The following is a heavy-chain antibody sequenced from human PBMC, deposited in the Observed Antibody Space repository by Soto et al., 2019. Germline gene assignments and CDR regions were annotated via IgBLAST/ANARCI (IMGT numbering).Heavy chain of an antibody. J-gene: IGHJ4*02. CDR1: GFTFSSYS. Sequence: EVQLVESGGGLVKPGGSLRLSCAASGFTFSSYSMNWVRQAPGKGLEWVSSISSSSSYIYYADSVKGRFTISRDNAKNSLYLQMNSLRAEDRAVYYCARDSWAQLELRLPAVDYWGQGTLVTVSS. V-gene: IGHV3-21*01. D-gene: IGHD1-7*01. CDR3: ARDSWAQLELRLPAVDY. CDR2: ISSSSSYI.